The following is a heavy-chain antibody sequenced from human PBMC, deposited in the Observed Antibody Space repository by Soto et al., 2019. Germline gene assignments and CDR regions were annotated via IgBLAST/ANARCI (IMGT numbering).Heavy chain of an antibody. D-gene: IGHD1-26*01. V-gene: IGHV3-21*01. CDR3: ARGRFGGNGMDV. CDR2: ISSSSSYI. J-gene: IGHJ6*02. Sequence: EVQLLESGGGLVQPGGSLRLSCAASGFTFSSYSMNWVRQAPGKGLEWVSSISSSSSYIYYADSVKGRFTISRDNAKNSLYLQMNSLRAEDTAVYYCARGRFGGNGMDVWGQGTTVTVSS. CDR1: GFTFSSYS.